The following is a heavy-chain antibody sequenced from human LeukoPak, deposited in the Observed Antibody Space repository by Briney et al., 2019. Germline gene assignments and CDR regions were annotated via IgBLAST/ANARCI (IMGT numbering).Heavy chain of an antibody. J-gene: IGHJ5*02. V-gene: IGHV4-59*01. Sequence: PSETLSLTCTVSGGSISSYYWSWIRQPPGKGLEWIGYIYYSGSTNYNPSLKSRVTISVDTSKNQFSLKLSSVTAADTAAYYCARVRNYFDPWGQGTLVTVSS. CDR2: IYYSGST. D-gene: IGHD1-7*01. CDR3: ARVRNYFDP. CDR1: GGSISSYY.